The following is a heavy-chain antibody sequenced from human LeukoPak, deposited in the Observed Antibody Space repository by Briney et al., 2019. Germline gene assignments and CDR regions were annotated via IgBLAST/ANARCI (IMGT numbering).Heavy chain of an antibody. J-gene: IGHJ4*02. D-gene: IGHD1-26*01. CDR1: GFTFSSYS. V-gene: IGHV4-59*01. CDR3: ARLGLFSGSYLDY. Sequence: GSLRLSCAASGFTFSSYSMNWVRQPPGKGLEWIGYIYYSGSTNYNPSLKSRVTISVDTSKNQFSLKLSSVTAADTAVYYCARLGLFSGSYLDYWGQGTLVTVSS. CDR2: IYYSGST.